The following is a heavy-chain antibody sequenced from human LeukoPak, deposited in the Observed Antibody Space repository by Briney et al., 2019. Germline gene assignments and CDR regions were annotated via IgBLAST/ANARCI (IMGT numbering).Heavy chain of an antibody. V-gene: IGHV1-18*01. D-gene: IGHD3-10*01. CDR1: GYILTTYG. J-gene: IGHJ5*02. Sequence: ASVKVSCKASGYILTTYGISWVRQAPGQGLEWMGWISAYNGDTDFAQHLQGRVSMTIDASTSTAYMELRSLRSDDTAVYYCARNYYGSGTAWFDPWGQGTLVTVSS. CDR3: ARNYYGSGTAWFDP. CDR2: ISAYNGDT.